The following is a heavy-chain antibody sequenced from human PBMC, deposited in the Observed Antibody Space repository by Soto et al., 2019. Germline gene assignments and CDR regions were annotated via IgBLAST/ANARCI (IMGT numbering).Heavy chain of an antibody. CDR3: AKTPYYDFWSGFSFDY. Sequence: GGSLRLSCAASGFTFSTYAMSWVRQTPGKGLEWVSAVSGNGDRTYYADSVKGRFTISRDNSRSTLFLQMGSPRNEDTAVYYCAKTPYYDFWSGFSFDYWGQGTLVTVSS. CDR2: VSGNGDRT. J-gene: IGHJ4*02. V-gene: IGHV3-23*01. D-gene: IGHD3-3*01. CDR1: GFTFSTYA.